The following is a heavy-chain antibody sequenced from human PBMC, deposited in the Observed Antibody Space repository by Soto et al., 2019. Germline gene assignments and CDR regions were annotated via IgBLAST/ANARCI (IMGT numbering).Heavy chain of an antibody. V-gene: IGHV1-69*06. J-gene: IGHJ6*02. Sequence: SVKVSCKASGFTFSSYAISWVRQAPGQGLEWMGGIIPIFGTANYAQKFQGRVTITADKSTSTAYMELSSLRSEDTAVYYCARAPALRYGMDVWGQGTTVTVSS. CDR3: ARAPALRYGMDV. CDR2: IIPIFGTA. CDR1: GFTFSSYA.